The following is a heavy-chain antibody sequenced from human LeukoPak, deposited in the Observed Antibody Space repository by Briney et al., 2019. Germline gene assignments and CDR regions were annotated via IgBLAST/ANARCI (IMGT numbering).Heavy chain of an antibody. J-gene: IGHJ4*02. CDR3: AKRSDYDRNWNYLDY. CDR1: GFTFSSYA. V-gene: IGHV3-30*18. Sequence: PGGSLRLSCAASGFTFSSYAMSWVRQAPGKGLEWVAVISYDGSNKYYTDSVKGRFTISRDNSKNTLYLQMNSLRVEDTAVYYCAKRSDYDRNWNYLDYWGQGTLVIVSS. CDR2: ISYDGSNK. D-gene: IGHD4-23*01.